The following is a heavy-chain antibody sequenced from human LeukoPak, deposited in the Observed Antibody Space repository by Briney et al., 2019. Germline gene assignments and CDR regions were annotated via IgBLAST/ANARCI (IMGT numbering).Heavy chain of an antibody. Sequence: PGGSLRLSCAASGLTFSSYWMHWVRQVPGKGLVWVSRICSDGSSTNYADSVKGRFTISRDNAKNTLYLQMNSLRAEDTAVYYCTTTMSSEPYYWGQGTLVTVSS. CDR1: GLTFSSYW. V-gene: IGHV3-74*01. D-gene: IGHD3-22*01. CDR3: TTTMSSEPYY. CDR2: ICSDGSST. J-gene: IGHJ4*02.